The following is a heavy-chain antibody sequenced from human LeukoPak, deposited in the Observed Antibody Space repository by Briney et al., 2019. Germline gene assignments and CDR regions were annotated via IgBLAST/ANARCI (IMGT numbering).Heavy chain of an antibody. Sequence: PGGSLRLSCAASGFTVSSNYMSWVRQAPGKGLEWVSVIYSGGSTYYAGSVKGRFTISRDNSKNTLYLQMNSLRAEDTAVYYCARDRGAYCGGDCYLGFDYWGRGTLVTVSS. CDR2: IYSGGST. CDR1: GFTVSSNY. D-gene: IGHD2-21*02. CDR3: ARDRGAYCGGDCYLGFDY. J-gene: IGHJ4*01. V-gene: IGHV3-66*01.